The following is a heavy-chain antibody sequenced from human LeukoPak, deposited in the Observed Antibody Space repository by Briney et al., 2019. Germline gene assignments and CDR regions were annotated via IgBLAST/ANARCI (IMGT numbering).Heavy chain of an antibody. CDR1: GYTFTSYD. CDR3: ARDYPAVAGIILAG. CDR2: IIPIFGTA. Sequence: GASVKVSCKASGYTFTSYDISWVRQAPGQGLEWMGGIIPIFGTANYAQKFQGRVTITADKSTSTAYMELSSLRSEDTAVYFCARDYPAVAGIILAGWGQGTLVTVSS. D-gene: IGHD6-19*01. J-gene: IGHJ4*02. V-gene: IGHV1-69*06.